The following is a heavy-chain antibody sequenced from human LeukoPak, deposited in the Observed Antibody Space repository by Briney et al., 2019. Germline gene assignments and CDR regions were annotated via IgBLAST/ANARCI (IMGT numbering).Heavy chain of an antibody. Sequence: SETLSLTCTVSGGSISSHYWSWIRQPPGKGLEWIGYIYYSGSTNYNPSLKSRVTISVDTSKNQFSLKLSSVTAADTAVYYCARTITMTPTYYYYMDVWGKGTTVTVSS. J-gene: IGHJ6*03. V-gene: IGHV4-59*11. CDR3: ARTITMTPTYYYYMDV. D-gene: IGHD3-22*01. CDR2: IYYSGST. CDR1: GGSISSHY.